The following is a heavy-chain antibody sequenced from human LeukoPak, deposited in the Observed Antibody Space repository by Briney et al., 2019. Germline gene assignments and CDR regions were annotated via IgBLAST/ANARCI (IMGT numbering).Heavy chain of an antibody. V-gene: IGHV3-21*01. D-gene: IGHD3-10*01. CDR2: ISSSSSYI. J-gene: IGHJ4*02. CDR3: ARDRGVRGVIGN. Sequence: PGGSLGLSCAASGFTFSSYSMNWVRQAPGKGLEWVSSISSSSSYIYYADSVKGRFTISRDNAKNSLYLQMNSLRAEDTAVYYCARDRGVRGVIGNWGQGTLVTVSS. CDR1: GFTFSSYS.